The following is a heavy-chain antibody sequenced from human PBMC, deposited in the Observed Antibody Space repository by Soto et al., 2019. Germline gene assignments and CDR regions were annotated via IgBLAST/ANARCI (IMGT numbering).Heavy chain of an antibody. V-gene: IGHV1-46*01. Sequence: ASVKVSCKASGYTFTSYYMHWVRQAAGQGLEWMGIINPSGGSTSYAQKFQDRVTMTRNTSTSTVYMELSSLRSEDTAVYYCARDLGYCSGGSCFPDAFDIWGQGTMVTVSS. CDR2: INPSGGST. CDR3: ARDLGYCSGGSCFPDAFDI. CDR1: GYTFTSYY. D-gene: IGHD2-15*01. J-gene: IGHJ3*02.